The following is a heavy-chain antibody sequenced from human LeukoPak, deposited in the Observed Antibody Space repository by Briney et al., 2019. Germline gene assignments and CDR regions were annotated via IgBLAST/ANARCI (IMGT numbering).Heavy chain of an antibody. Sequence: GGSLRLSCAASGVTFSSYAMSWVRQAPGKGLEWVSAISGNGGITYYADSVKGRFTISRDNSKNTLYLQMNSLSAEDTAVYYCAKDLIAAAGMIDYWGQGTLVTVSS. CDR2: ISGNGGIT. V-gene: IGHV3-23*01. CDR1: GVTFSSYA. D-gene: IGHD6-13*01. CDR3: AKDLIAAAGMIDY. J-gene: IGHJ4*02.